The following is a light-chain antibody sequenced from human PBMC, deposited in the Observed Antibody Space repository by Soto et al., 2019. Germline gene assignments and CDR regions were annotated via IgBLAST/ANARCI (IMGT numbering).Light chain of an antibody. Sequence: DIQMTQSPSSVSASVGDRVTITCRASQGVSTWLAWYQQKPGKAPNLLIYTASSLQSGVPSRFSGSGSGTDFTLTVNSLQPEDFAIYYCQQSYSSPITFGQGTRLEIK. CDR2: TAS. CDR3: QQSYSSPIT. V-gene: IGKV1-12*01. CDR1: QGVSTW. J-gene: IGKJ5*01.